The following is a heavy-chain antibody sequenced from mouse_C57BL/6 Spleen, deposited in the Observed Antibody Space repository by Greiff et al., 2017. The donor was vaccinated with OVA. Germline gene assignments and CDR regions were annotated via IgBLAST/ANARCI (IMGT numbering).Heavy chain of an antibody. CDR2: IDPSDSET. Sequence: QVQLQQPGAELVRPGSSVKLSCKASGYTFTSYWMHWVKQRPIQGLEWIGNIDPSDSETHYNQKFKDKATLTVDKSSSTAYMQLSSLTSEDSAVYYCASSYSNYGGWFAYWGQGTLVTVSA. J-gene: IGHJ3*01. V-gene: IGHV1-52*01. CDR3: ASSYSNYGGWFAY. CDR1: GYTFTSYW. D-gene: IGHD2-5*01.